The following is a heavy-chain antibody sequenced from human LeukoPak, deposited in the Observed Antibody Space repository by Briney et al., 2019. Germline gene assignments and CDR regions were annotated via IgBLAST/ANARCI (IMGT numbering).Heavy chain of an antibody. D-gene: IGHD2-8*01. J-gene: IGHJ6*02. CDR1: GYSLTTYY. CDR3: ASVYLYGMDV. V-gene: IGHV1-46*01. Sequence: ASVKVSCKASGYSLTTYYMHWVRQAPGQGLEWMEIINPSGGGTKDAQKFQGSVTMTRDTPTNTVYMELSSLRTEDTAVYYCASVYLYGMDVWGQGTTVTVSS. CDR2: INPSGGGT.